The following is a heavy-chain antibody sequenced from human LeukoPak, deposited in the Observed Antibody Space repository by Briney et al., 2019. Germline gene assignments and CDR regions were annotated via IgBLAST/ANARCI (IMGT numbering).Heavy chain of an antibody. J-gene: IGHJ6*02. CDR2: ISANGGST. CDR3: AKGVVAGNHYYGMDV. D-gene: IGHD6-19*01. V-gene: IGHV3-23*01. Sequence: GGSLRLSCAVSGFIFSSYRMNWVRQAPGKGLEWVSAISANGGSTHYADSVKGRFTISRDSSKNTLYLQMNSLRAEDTAVYYCAKGVVAGNHYYGMDVWGQGTTVTVSS. CDR1: GFIFSSYR.